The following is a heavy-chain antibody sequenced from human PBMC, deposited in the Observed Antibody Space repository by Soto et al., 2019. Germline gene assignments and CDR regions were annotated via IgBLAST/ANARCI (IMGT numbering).Heavy chain of an antibody. Sequence: GAQVKVSCKASGYPFTSYGISWVGQAPGQGLEWMGWISAYNGNTNYAQKLQGRVTMTTDTSTSTAYMELRSLRSDDTAVYYCARDGYYDSSGYYRDYWGQGTLVTVSS. CDR3: ARDGYYDSSGYYRDY. CDR1: GYPFTSYG. J-gene: IGHJ4*02. CDR2: ISAYNGNT. D-gene: IGHD3-22*01. V-gene: IGHV1-18*01.